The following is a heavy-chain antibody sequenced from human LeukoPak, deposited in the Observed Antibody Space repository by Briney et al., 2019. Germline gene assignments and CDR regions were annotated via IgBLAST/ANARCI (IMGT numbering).Heavy chain of an antibody. CDR2: ISSSSSYI. CDR3: ARTLGGYSYGYVGYYFDS. J-gene: IGHJ4*02. V-gene: IGHV3-21*01. CDR1: GFTFSSYS. Sequence: GGSLRLSCAASGFTFSSYSMNWVRQAPGKGLEWVSSISSSSSYIYYADSVKGRFTISRDNAKNSLYLQMNSLRAEDTAVYYCARTLGGYSYGYVGYYFDSWGQGTLVTVSS. D-gene: IGHD5-18*01.